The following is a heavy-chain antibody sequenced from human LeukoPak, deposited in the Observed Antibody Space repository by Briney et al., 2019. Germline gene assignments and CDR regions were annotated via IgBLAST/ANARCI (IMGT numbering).Heavy chain of an antibody. CDR1: GGSISSSSYY. CDR3: ARATKGGGFGELSPDFDY. V-gene: IGHV4-39*07. Sequence: SQTLSLTCTVSGGSISSSSYYWGWIRQPPGKGLEWIGSIYYSGSTYYNPSLKSRVTISVDTSKNQFSLKLNSVTAADTAVYYCARATKGGGFGELSPDFDYWGQGTLVTVSS. CDR2: IYYSGST. D-gene: IGHD3-16*02. J-gene: IGHJ4*02.